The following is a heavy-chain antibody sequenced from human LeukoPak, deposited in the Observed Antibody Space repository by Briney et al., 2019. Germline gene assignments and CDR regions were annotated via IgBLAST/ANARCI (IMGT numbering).Heavy chain of an antibody. Sequence: PGRSLRLSCAASGFTFSSYGMYWVRQAPGKGLEWVAVISYDGSSKYYADSVKGRFTISRDNSKNTLYLQMNSLRAEDTAVVYCAKEEHPHDYGDSRGWHWYFDLWGRGTLVTVSS. CDR3: AKEEHPHDYGDSRGWHWYFDL. CDR1: GFTFSSYG. CDR2: ISYDGSSK. J-gene: IGHJ2*01. V-gene: IGHV3-30*18. D-gene: IGHD4-17*01.